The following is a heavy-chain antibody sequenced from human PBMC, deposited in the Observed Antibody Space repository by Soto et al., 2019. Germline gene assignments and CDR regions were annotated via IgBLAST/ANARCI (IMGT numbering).Heavy chain of an antibody. Sequence: EVQLVESGGGLIQPGESLRLSCAASGFAVTSDDMSWVRQAPGKGLEWVSVIYNGDKTTYADSVKGRFTISRDYSKNALYLQMNSLRVEDTAVYYCAKAWGHEVWGQGTTVTVSS. CDR3: AKAWGHEV. V-gene: IGHV3-53*01. D-gene: IGHD3-16*01. J-gene: IGHJ6*02. CDR1: GFAVTSDD. CDR2: IYNGDKT.